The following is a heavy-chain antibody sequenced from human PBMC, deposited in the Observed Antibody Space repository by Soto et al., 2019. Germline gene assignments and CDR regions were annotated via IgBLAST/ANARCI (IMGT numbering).Heavy chain of an antibody. CDR1: GFTFSSYW. J-gene: IGHJ6*02. CDR2: IKADGTVK. CDR3: VTAVRGYNANGDL. D-gene: IGHD5-12*01. V-gene: IGHV3-7*03. Sequence: GGSLRLSCVGSGFTFSSYWMGWVRQTPGKGLELVATIKADGTVKYYVDSVKGRFTFSRDNAKTSVYLEMNSLRAEDTAVYYCVTAVRGYNANGDLWGQGTTVTVSS.